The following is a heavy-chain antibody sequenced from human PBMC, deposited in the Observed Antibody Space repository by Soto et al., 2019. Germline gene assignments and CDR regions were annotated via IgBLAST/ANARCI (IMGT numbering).Heavy chain of an antibody. J-gene: IGHJ5*02. D-gene: IGHD2-8*01. CDR1: GYTFTSCV. V-gene: IGHV1-3*01. CDR2: INAGNGNT. CDR3: ARDLGSGSDGVCLDI. Sequence: ASVKVSCKASGYTFTSCVMHWVRQAPGQRLEWMGWINAGNGNTKYSQRFQGRVTITRDTSASTAYMELSSLRSEDTAVYYCARDLGSGSDGVCLDIWGQGTLVTVSS.